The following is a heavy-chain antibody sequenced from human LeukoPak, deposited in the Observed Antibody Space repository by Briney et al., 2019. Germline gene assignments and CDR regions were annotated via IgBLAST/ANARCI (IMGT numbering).Heavy chain of an antibody. J-gene: IGHJ4*02. V-gene: IGHV4-59*01. CDR1: GGSISSYY. CDR2: IYYSGST. CDR3: ARETSGGYDY. Sequence: SETLSLTCTVSGGSISSYYWSWIRQPPGKGLGWIGYIYYSGSTNYNPSLKSRVTISVDTSKNQFSLKLSSVTAADTAVYYCARETSGGYDYWGQGTLVTVSS. D-gene: IGHD2-15*01.